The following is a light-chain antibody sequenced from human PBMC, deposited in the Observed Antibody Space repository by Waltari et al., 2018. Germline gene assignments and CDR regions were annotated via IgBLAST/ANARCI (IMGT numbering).Light chain of an antibody. V-gene: IGKV3-11*01. Sequence: EIVLTQYPATLSLSPGERATLSCRASQSVSSYLAWYQQKPGQAPRLLIYDASNRATGIPARCSGSGSGTDVTLTISSLEPEDFAVYYCQQRSNWPLTFGGGTKVEIK. CDR3: QQRSNWPLT. CDR1: QSVSSY. CDR2: DAS. J-gene: IGKJ4*01.